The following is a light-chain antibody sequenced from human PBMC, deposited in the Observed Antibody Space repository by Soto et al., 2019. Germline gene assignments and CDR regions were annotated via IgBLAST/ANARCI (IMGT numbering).Light chain of an antibody. V-gene: IGKV3-20*01. CDR3: QQYGNSPLT. CDR2: GAS. CDR1: QSVSSSF. J-gene: IGKJ4*01. Sequence: EIVLTQSPGTLSLAQGERATLSCRASQSVSSSFLAWYQQKPGQAPRLLIYGASSRATGIPDRFSGSGSGTDFTLTISRLEPEYVAVYYCQQYGNSPLTFGGGTKVEIK.